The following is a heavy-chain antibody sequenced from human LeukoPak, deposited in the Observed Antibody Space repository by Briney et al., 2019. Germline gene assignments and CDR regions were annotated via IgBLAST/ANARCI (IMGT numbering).Heavy chain of an antibody. Sequence: GGSLRLSCAGSGFTLSNAWMNWVRQVPGKGLEWVGRIKSKPNGGTTDYAAPVKGRFSISRDDSKNTVYVQMNSLKTEDTAVYYCATGGYYFDYWGQGTLVTVSS. CDR3: ATGGYYFDY. V-gene: IGHV3-15*01. D-gene: IGHD3-16*01. J-gene: IGHJ4*02. CDR2: IKSKPNGGTT. CDR1: GFTLSNAW.